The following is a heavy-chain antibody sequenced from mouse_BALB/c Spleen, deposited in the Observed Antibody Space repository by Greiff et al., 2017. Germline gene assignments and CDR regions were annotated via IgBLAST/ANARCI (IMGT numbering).Heavy chain of an antibody. CDR2: INSNGGST. J-gene: IGHJ4*01. CDR3: AREPLYYDYEMDY. V-gene: IGHV5-6-3*01. D-gene: IGHD2-4*01. CDR1: GFTFSSYG. Sequence: VQLKESGGGLVQPGGSLKLSCAASGFTFSSYGMSWVRQTPDKRLELVATINSNGGSTYYPDSVKGRFTISRDNAKNTLYLQMSSLKSEDTAMYYCAREPLYYDYEMDYWGQGTSVTVSS.